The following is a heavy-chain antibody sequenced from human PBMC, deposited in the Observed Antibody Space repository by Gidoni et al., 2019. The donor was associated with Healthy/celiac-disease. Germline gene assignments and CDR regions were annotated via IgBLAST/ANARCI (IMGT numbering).Heavy chain of an antibody. CDR1: GGSISGGSYY. CDR3: ARDRVVAPSGWFDP. J-gene: IGHJ5*02. Sequence: QVQLQESGPGLVKPSQTLSLTCPVSGGSISGGSYYWSWIRQPAGKGLEWIGRIYTSGSPNYNPSLKSRVTMSVDTSKNQFSLKLSSVTAADTAVYYCARDRVVAPSGWFDPWGQGTLVTVSS. D-gene: IGHD2-15*01. V-gene: IGHV4-61*02. CDR2: IYTSGSP.